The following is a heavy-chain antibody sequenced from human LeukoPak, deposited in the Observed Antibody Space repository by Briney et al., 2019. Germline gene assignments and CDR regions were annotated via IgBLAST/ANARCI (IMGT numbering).Heavy chain of an antibody. D-gene: IGHD5-18*01. J-gene: IGHJ4*02. V-gene: IGHV4-59*01. CDR1: GGSISSYY. CDR2: IYYSGST. Sequence: SETLSLTCTVSGGSISSYYWSWIRQPPGKGLEWIGYIYYSGSTNYNPSLKSRVTISVDTSKYQFSLKLSSVTAADTAVYYCARDRIFGGYSYGLDYWGQGTLVTVSS. CDR3: ARDRIFGGYSYGLDY.